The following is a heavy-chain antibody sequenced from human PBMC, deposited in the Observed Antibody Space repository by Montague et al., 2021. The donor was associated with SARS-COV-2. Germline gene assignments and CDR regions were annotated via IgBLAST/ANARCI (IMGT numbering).Heavy chain of an antibody. Sequence: SETLSLTCTVSGDSVSSGRYYWTWVRQAPGKGLEWIGYIFYFGDVSYNPSLRSRFTISVDTSNNQFSLRLSSVTAADTAKYYCARVGNYLGFYWGQGTLVTVSS. J-gene: IGHJ4*02. D-gene: IGHD3-22*01. CDR2: IFYFGDV. CDR3: ARVGNYLGFY. V-gene: IGHV4-61*01. CDR1: GDSVSSGRYY.